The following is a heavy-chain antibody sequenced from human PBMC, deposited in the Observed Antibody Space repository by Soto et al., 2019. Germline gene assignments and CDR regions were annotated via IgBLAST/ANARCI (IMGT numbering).Heavy chain of an antibody. V-gene: IGHV3-23*01. CDR1: GFTFSSYA. CDR2: ISGSGDNT. J-gene: IGHJ4*02. Sequence: GVSLRLSCAASGFTFSSYAMSWVRQAPGKGLEWVSTISGSGDNTYYADSVKGRFTISRDNSKNTLYLQMNSLRAEDTAVYYCARQRSYNSGFFDYWSQGTLVTVSS. CDR3: ARQRSYNSGFFDY. D-gene: IGHD6-19*01.